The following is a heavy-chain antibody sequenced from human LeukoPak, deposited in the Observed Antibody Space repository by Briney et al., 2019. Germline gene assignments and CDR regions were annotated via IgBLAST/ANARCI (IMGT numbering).Heavy chain of an antibody. D-gene: IGHD3-10*01. V-gene: IGHV4-34*01. Sequence: SETLSLTCAVYGGSFCGYYWSWIRQPPGKRLGWIGEIYHIGSTNYNPSLNSRVSISVDTSKNQFSLKLSSVTAADTAVYYCARGSHFYGSGSYYKDPDAFDIWGQGTMVTVSS. CDR1: GGSFCGYY. J-gene: IGHJ3*02. CDR2: IYHIGST. CDR3: ARGSHFYGSGSYYKDPDAFDI.